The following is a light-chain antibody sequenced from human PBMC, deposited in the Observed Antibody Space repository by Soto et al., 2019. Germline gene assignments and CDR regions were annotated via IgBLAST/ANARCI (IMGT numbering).Light chain of an antibody. Sequence: QSALTQPASVSGSPGQSITISCTGTSSDVGAYNYVSWYQQHPDKAPKLMIYEVSNRPSGLSNRFSGSKSGNTASLTISGLQAEDEADYYCASYTSSTSWVFGGGTMLTVL. CDR1: SSDVGAYNY. J-gene: IGLJ3*02. CDR3: ASYTSSTSWV. V-gene: IGLV2-14*01. CDR2: EVS.